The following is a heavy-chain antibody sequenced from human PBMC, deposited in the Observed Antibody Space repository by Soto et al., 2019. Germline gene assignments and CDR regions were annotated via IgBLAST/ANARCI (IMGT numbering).Heavy chain of an antibody. CDR1: GYTFTSYY. J-gene: IGHJ4*02. Sequence: QVQLVQSGAEVKKPGASVKVSCKASGYTFTSYYMHWVRQAPGQGLEWMGIINPSGGSTTYAQKFTGIVTMTRATSTSTVYMELSSVGSDGTAVYYCARGGGYSYGGVDYWGQGTLVTVSS. V-gene: IGHV1-46*01. CDR3: ARGGGYSYGGVDY. CDR2: INPSGGST. D-gene: IGHD5-18*01.